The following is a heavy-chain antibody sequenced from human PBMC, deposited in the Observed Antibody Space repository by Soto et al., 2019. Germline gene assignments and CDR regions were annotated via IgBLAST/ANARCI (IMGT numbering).Heavy chain of an antibody. Sequence: PGGSLRLSCAASGFTFSSYSMNWVRQAPGKGLEWVSSISSSSSYIYYADSVRGRFTISRDNAKNSLYLQMNSLRAEDTAVYYCARTSGYDRNRFDYWGQGTLVTVSS. D-gene: IGHD5-12*01. CDR3: ARTSGYDRNRFDY. V-gene: IGHV3-21*01. CDR1: GFTFSSYS. CDR2: ISSSSSYI. J-gene: IGHJ4*02.